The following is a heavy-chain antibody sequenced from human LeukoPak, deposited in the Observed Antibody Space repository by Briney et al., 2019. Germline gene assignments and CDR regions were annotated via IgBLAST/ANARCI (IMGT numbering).Heavy chain of an antibody. J-gene: IGHJ4*02. CDR1: GYTFNTYG. D-gene: IGHD1-26*01. CDR2: MNPNSGNT. V-gene: IGHV1-8*02. Sequence: ASVKVSCKASGYTFNTYGINWVRQATGQGLEWMGWMNPNSGNTGYAQKFQGRVTMTRNTSISTAYMELTSLRSEDTAVYYCARETFGATGVDYWGQGTLVTVSS. CDR3: ARETFGATGVDY.